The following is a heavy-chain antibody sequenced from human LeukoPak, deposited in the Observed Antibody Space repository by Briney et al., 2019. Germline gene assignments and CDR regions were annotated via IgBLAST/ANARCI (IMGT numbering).Heavy chain of an antibody. V-gene: IGHV3-21*04. CDR1: GFTLSSYN. Sequence: GGSLRLSCVASGFTLSSYNMKWVRQAPGKRLEWVSSISWRNIDIEYADSVKGRFTISRDNDKKSLYLQMNSLRAEDTAVYYCAKDRDWSESYYFDYWGQGTLVTVSS. D-gene: IGHD3/OR15-3a*01. J-gene: IGHJ4*02. CDR2: ISWRNIDI. CDR3: AKDRDWSESYYFDY.